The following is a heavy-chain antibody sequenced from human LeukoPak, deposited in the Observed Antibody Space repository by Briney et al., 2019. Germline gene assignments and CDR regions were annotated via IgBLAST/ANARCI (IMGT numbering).Heavy chain of an antibody. V-gene: IGHV3-66*01. CDR2: IYSGGST. D-gene: IGHD3-3*01. CDR3: ARGGVTIFGVVIRRDAFDI. CDR1: GFSVSSNY. Sequence: GGSLRLSCAASGFSVSSNYMSWVRQAPGKGLEWVSVIYSGGSTYYADSVKGRFSISRDNAKNTLYLQMNSLRAADTAVYYCARGGVTIFGVVIRRDAFDIWGQGTMVTVSS. J-gene: IGHJ3*02.